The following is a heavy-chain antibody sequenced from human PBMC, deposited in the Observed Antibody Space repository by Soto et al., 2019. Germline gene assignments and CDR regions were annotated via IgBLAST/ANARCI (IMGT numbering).Heavy chain of an antibody. J-gene: IGHJ6*02. CDR2: IVPIFGTT. CDR3: AANSLGGGSQGDV. V-gene: IGHV1-69*13. Sequence: SVKVSCKASGDTFSIYSISGVLQSPGQGLEWMGGIVPIFGTTVYAPRLQGRVTITADGPTSTSYMELSGLTFEDTAVYYCAANSLGGGSQGDVWGQGTTVTVSS. CDR1: GDTFSIYS. D-gene: IGHD3-10*01.